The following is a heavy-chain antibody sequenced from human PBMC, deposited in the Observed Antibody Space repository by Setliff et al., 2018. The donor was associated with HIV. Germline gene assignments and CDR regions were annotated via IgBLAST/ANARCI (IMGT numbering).Heavy chain of an antibody. J-gene: IGHJ3*02. CDR2: INAGNGNT. CDR1: GYTFTSYA. Sequence: ASVKVSCKASGYTFTSYAMHWVRQAPGQRLEWMGWINAGNGNTKYSQKFQGRVTITRDTSASTAYMELSSLKSEDTAVYYCARGRRITMIVVARWDAFDIWGQGTMVTVSS. CDR3: ARGRRITMIVVARWDAFDI. D-gene: IGHD3-22*01. V-gene: IGHV1-3*01.